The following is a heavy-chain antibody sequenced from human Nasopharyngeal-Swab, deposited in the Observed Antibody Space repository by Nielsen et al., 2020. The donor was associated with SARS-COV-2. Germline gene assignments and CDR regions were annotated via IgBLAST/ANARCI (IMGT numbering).Heavy chain of an antibody. CDR2: ISYDGSNK. CDR1: GFTFSSYA. J-gene: IGHJ1*01. D-gene: IGHD2-21*02. V-gene: IGHV3-30-3*01. Sequence: GGSLRLSCAASGFTFSSYAMHWVRQAPGKGLEWVAVISYDGSNKYYADSVKGRFTISRDNSKNTLYLQMNCLRAEDTAVYYCARESKCGGDCYRPEAEYFQHWGQGTLVTVSS. CDR3: ARESKCGGDCYRPEAEYFQH.